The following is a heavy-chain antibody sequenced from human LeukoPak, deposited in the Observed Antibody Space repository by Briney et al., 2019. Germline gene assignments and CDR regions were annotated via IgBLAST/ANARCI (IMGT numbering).Heavy chain of an antibody. J-gene: IGHJ4*02. CDR2: IIPIFGTA. CDR1: GGTFSSYA. Sequence: SVKVSCKASGGTFSSYAISWVRQAPGQGLEWMGGIIPIFGTANYAQKFQSRVTITADKSTSTAYMELSSLRSEDTAVYYCARGHGYSGYDWDYWGQGTLVTVSS. V-gene: IGHV1-69*06. D-gene: IGHD5-12*01. CDR3: ARGHGYSGYDWDY.